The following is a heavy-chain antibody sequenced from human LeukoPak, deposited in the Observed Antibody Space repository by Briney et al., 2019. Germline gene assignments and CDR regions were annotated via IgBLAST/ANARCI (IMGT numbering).Heavy chain of an antibody. D-gene: IGHD6-13*01. Sequence: GGSLKLSCAASGFTFSSYAMSWVRQAPGQGLEWVSAISGSGGSTNYADYVKGRFTITTDNSKNTPYMQMNSLRAEDTAVYYCEKDRDIAAAGSPQPDWGQGSMVTV. J-gene: IGHJ4*02. CDR3: EKDRDIAAAGSPQPD. CDR1: GFTFSSYA. V-gene: IGHV3-23*01. CDR2: ISGSGGST.